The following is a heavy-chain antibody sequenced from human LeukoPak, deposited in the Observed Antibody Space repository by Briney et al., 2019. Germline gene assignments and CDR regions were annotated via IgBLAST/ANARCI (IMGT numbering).Heavy chain of an antibody. V-gene: IGHV5-51*01. D-gene: IGHD6-6*01. Sequence: GESLQISCKGSGYSFTSYWIGWVRQMPGKGLEWMGIIYPGDSDIRYSPSFQGQVTISADKSISTAYLQWSSLKASDTAMYYCARHRIAARRMSSGVSFDYWGQGTLVTVSS. CDR3: ARHRIAARRMSSGVSFDY. CDR1: GYSFTSYW. J-gene: IGHJ4*02. CDR2: IYPGDSDI.